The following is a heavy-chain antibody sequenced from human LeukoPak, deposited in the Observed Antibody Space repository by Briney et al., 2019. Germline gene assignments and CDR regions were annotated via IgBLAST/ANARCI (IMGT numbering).Heavy chain of an antibody. D-gene: IGHD3-10*01. CDR2: INHSGST. CDR1: GGSFSGYY. J-gene: IGHJ5*02. Sequence: SETLSLTCAVYGGSFSGYYWSWIRQPPGKGLEWIGEINHSGSTNYNPSLKRRVTISVDTSKNQFSLKQSSVTAADTAVYYCARGLPMKYYGSGSYLNPWGQGTLVTVS. V-gene: IGHV4-34*01. CDR3: ARGLPMKYYGSGSYLNP.